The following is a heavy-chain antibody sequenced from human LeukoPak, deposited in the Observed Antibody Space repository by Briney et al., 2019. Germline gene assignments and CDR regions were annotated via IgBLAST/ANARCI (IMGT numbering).Heavy chain of an antibody. J-gene: IGHJ4*02. CDR3: ARILGADEGVDY. D-gene: IGHD1-26*01. CDR1: GFTHSGHR. V-gene: IGHV3-7*01. Sequence: GGPLTLPCAACGFTHSGHRKLGLRHAPEKAREGVANVYQDGDNNRYVASVKGRYTISRDNDKTSLYLQMNDLKAEDTAVYYCARILGADEGVDYWGQGTLVTVSS. CDR2: VYQDGDNN.